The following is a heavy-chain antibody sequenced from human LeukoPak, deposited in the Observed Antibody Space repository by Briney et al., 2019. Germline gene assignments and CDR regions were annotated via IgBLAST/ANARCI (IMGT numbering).Heavy chain of an antibody. Sequence: SETLSLTCTVSGGSISSSSYYWGWIRQPPAKGLEWFVSIYDSGSTYYNPSLKSRVTISVDTSKNQFSLKLSSVTAADTAVYYCARDIRVTMVRGVISGAFDIWGQGTMVTVSS. CDR3: ARDIRVTMVRGVISGAFDI. CDR2: IYDSGST. D-gene: IGHD3-10*01. CDR1: GGSISSSSYY. J-gene: IGHJ3*02. V-gene: IGHV4-39*07.